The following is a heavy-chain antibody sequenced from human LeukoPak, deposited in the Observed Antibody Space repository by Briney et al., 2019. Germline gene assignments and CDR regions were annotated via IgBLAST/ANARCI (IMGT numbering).Heavy chain of an antibody. J-gene: IGHJ1*01. CDR2: IYHSGST. CDR3: ACSDYGGNSGAEYFQH. D-gene: IGHD4-23*01. CDR1: GGSISSYY. V-gene: IGHV4-59*08. Sequence: SETLSLTCTVSGGSISSYYWSWIRQPPGKGLEWIGYIYHSGSTNYSPSLKSRVTISVDTSKNQFSLKLSSVTAADTAVYYCACSDYGGNSGAEYFQHWGQGTLVTVSS.